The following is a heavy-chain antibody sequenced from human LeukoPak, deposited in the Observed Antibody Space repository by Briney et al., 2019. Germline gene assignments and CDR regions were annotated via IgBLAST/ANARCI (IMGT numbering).Heavy chain of an antibody. CDR3: ARDIRFGERGYSYLDLDV. V-gene: IGHV4-59*01. CDR2: IYYSGST. J-gene: IGHJ6*04. CDR1: GGSMSSSY. Sequence: SETLSLTCTVSGGSMSSSYCSCVRQPPGKGLEWIGYIYYSGSTNYNPSLKSRVTISVDTSKNQFSLKLSSVTAADTAVYYCARDIRFGERGYSYLDLDVRGKGTTVTVSS. D-gene: IGHD3-10*01.